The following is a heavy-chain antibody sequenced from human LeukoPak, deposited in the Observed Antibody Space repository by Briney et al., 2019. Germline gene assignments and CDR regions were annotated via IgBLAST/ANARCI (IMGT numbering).Heavy chain of an antibody. J-gene: IGHJ2*01. Sequence: GGSLRLSCAASGFTFSSYEMNWVRQAPGKGLEWVSYISSSSATFYYADSVEGRFTISRDNAKNSLYLQMSSLRAEDTAVYCCARDAAKANWYFDVWGRGSLVTVSS. CDR2: ISSSSATF. CDR3: ARDAAKANWYFDV. CDR1: GFTFSSYE. V-gene: IGHV3-48*03.